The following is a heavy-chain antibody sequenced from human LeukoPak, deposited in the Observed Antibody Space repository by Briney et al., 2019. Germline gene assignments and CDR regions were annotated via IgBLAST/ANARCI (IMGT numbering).Heavy chain of an antibody. J-gene: IGHJ4*02. CDR2: IKQDGSER. CDR1: GFTFSNYW. D-gene: IGHD3-22*01. V-gene: IGHV3-7*01. CDR3: ARDYPYYDNSGYYFGY. Sequence: GGSLRLSCAASGFTFSNYWMTWVRQAPGKGLEWVANIKQDGSERYYVDSVKGRFTISRDNAKNSLYLQMNSLRVEDTAVYYCARDYPYYDNSGYYFGYWGQGTLVTVSS.